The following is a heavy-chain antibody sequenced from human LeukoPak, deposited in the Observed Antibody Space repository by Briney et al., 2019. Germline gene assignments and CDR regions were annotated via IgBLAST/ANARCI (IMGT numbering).Heavy chain of an antibody. D-gene: IGHD3-22*01. CDR2: ISAYNGNT. V-gene: IGHV1-18*01. CDR3: ARSGNYYDSSGYYHEADY. J-gene: IGHJ4*02. CDR1: GYTFTSYG. Sequence: GASVKVSCKASGYTFTSYGISWVRQAPGQGLEWMGWISAYNGNTNYAQKLQGRVTMTTDTSTSTAYMELRSLRSDDTAVYYCARSGNYYDSSGYYHEADYWGQGTLVTVPS.